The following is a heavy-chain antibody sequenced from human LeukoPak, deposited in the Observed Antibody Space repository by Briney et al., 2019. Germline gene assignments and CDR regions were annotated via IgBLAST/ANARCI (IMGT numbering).Heavy chain of an antibody. J-gene: IGHJ3*02. Sequence: SQTLSLTCTVSGGSISSGSYYWSSIRQPAGKGLEWIGRIYTSGGTNYNPSLKSRVTISVDTSKNQFSLKLSSVTAADTAVYYCARDHTVTAFDIWGQGTMVTVSS. CDR1: GGSISSGSYY. D-gene: IGHD4-17*01. CDR2: IYTSGGT. V-gene: IGHV4-61*02. CDR3: ARDHTVTAFDI.